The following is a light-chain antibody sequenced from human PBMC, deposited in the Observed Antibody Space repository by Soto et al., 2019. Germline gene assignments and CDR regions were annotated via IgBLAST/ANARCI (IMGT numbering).Light chain of an antibody. CDR2: WAY. Sequence: DIVMTQSPDSLAVSLGERATFNCKSSQSVLYSSNNKNYLAWYQQKPGQPPKLLIYWAYTRESGVPDRFSGSGSGTDFTPTINSLQAEDVAVYYCQQYYSTPQTFGQGTKLEIK. V-gene: IGKV4-1*01. CDR3: QQYYSTPQT. CDR1: QSVLYSSNNKNY. J-gene: IGKJ2*01.